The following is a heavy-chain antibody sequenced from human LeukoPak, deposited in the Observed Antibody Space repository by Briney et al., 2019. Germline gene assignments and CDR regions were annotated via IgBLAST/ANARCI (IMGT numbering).Heavy chain of an antibody. CDR1: GGSISSFY. J-gene: IGHJ6*03. Sequence: SETLSLTCTVSGGSISSFYWSWIRQSPGKGLEWIGYISYTGNTNYNPSLKSRVTISVDTSKNQFSLKLSSVTAADTAVYYCARASGSYSNYYYYYMDVWGKGTTVTVSS. CDR3: ARASGSYSNYYYYYMDV. D-gene: IGHD1-26*01. CDR2: ISYTGNT. V-gene: IGHV4-59*08.